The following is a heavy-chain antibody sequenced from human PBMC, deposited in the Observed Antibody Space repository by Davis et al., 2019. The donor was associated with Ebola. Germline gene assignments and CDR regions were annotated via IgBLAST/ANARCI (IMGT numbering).Heavy chain of an antibody. J-gene: IGHJ4*02. CDR1: GYTFTGYY. CDR3: ARDLAIFGVPTPGFDY. D-gene: IGHD3-3*01. V-gene: IGHV1-18*04. CDR2: ISAYNGNT. Sequence: ASVKVSCKASGYTFTGYYMHWVRQAPGQGLEWMGWISAYNGNTNYAQKLQGRVTMTTDTSTSTAYMELRSLRSDDTAVYYCARDLAIFGVPTPGFDYWGQGTLVTVSS.